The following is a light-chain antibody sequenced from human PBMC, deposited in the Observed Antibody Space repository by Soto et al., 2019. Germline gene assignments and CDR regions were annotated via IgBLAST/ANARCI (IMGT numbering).Light chain of an antibody. CDR2: EVS. V-gene: IGLV2-14*01. J-gene: IGLJ3*02. CDR1: SSDVGGYNY. Sequence: QSALTQPASVSGSPGQSITISCTGSSSDVGGYNYVSWYQQHPGKAPKLVIYEVSYRPSGVSNRFSGSKSDNTASLTISGLQAEDEADYYCSSYTNIDTRVFGGGTRLTVL. CDR3: SSYTNIDTRV.